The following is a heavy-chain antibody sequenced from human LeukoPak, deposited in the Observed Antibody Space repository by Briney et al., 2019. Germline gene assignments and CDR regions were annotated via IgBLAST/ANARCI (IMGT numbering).Heavy chain of an antibody. CDR3: AKDPFYDSSGYYESPPFDY. D-gene: IGHD3-22*01. V-gene: IGHV3-23*01. Sequence: PGGSLRLSCAASGFTFSSYAMSWVRQAPGKGLEWVSAISGSGGSTYYADSVKGRFTISRDNSKNTLYLQMNSLRAEDTAVYYCAKDPFYDSSGYYESPPFDYWAREPWSPSPQ. CDR1: GFTFSSYA. CDR2: ISGSGGST. J-gene: IGHJ4*02.